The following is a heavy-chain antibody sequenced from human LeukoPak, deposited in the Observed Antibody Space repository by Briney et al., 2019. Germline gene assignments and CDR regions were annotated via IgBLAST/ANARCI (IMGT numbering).Heavy chain of an antibody. D-gene: IGHD3-10*01. CDR3: ARGYRGVIPYYFDY. Sequence: SETLSLTCTVSGGSISSGDYYWSWIRQPPGKGLEWIGYIYYSGSTNYNSSLKSRVTISVDTSKNQFSLKLSSVTAADTAVYYCARGYRGVIPYYFDYWGQGTLVTVSS. CDR1: GGSISSGDYY. CDR2: IYYSGST. J-gene: IGHJ4*02. V-gene: IGHV4-61*08.